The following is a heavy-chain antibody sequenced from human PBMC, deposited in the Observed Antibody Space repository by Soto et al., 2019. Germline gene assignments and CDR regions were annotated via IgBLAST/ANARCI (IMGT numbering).Heavy chain of an antibody. D-gene: IGHD2-2*01. J-gene: IGHJ4*02. CDR2: ISGSGGST. CDR1: GFTFSSYA. CDR3: AKEGTPIVVVPAYYFDY. V-gene: IGHV3-23*01. Sequence: GSLRLSCAASGFTFSSYAMSWVRQAPGKGLEWVSAISGSGGSTYYADSVKGRFTISRDNSKNTLYLQMNSLRAEDTAVYYCAKEGTPIVVVPAYYFDYWGQGTLVTVSS.